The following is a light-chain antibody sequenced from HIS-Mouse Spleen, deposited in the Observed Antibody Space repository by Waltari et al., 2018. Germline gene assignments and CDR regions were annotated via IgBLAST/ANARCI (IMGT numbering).Light chain of an antibody. CDR3: QQYGSSPLT. CDR1: QSVSSSY. V-gene: IGKV3-20*01. CDR2: GAS. J-gene: IGKJ4*01. Sequence: ELVLTPSPGTLSLSPGERAPLPCKASQSVSSSYLAWYQQKPGQAPRLIIYGASSRATGIPDRFSGSGSGTDFTLTISRLEPEDFAVYYCQQYGSSPLTFGGGTKVEIK.